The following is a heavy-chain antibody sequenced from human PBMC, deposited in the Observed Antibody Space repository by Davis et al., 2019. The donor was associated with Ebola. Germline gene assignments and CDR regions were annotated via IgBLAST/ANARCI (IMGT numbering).Heavy chain of an antibody. CDR2: IRYDGSNK. V-gene: IGHV3-30*02. D-gene: IGHD3-9*01. Sequence: GESLKISCAASGFTFSSYGMHWVRQAPGKGLEWVAFIRYDGSNKYYADSVKGRFTISRDNSKNTLYLQMNSLRAEDTAVYYCAKDLTGYPGSYFDYWGQGTLVTVSS. J-gene: IGHJ4*02. CDR3: AKDLTGYPGSYFDY. CDR1: GFTFSSYG.